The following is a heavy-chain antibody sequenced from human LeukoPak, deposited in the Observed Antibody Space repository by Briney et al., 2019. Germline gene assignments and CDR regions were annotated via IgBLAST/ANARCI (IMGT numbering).Heavy chain of an antibody. V-gene: IGHV4-59*08. D-gene: IGHD5-18*01. J-gene: IGHJ4*02. CDR2: IHYSGST. CDR1: GGSISSYY. CDR3: ARVGAMVL. Sequence: PSETLSLTCTVSGGSISSYYWSWIRQPPGKGLEWIGYIHYSGSTNYNPSLKSRVTISVDTSKNQFSLKLSSVTAADTAMYYCARVGAMVLWGQGTQVTVSS.